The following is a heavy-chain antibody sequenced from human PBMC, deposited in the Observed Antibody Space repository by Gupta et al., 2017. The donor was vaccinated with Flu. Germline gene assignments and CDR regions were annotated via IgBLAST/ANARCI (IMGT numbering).Heavy chain of an antibody. J-gene: IGHJ6*02. D-gene: IGHD6-13*01. V-gene: IGHV3-30*18. CDR2: ISSGGSKI. CDR1: GFNFRSYA. CDR3: AKDRQQVSEEDYYYDMDV. Sequence: QEQLVESGGDVVQPGRSLRLSCAASGFNFRSYAMHWVRQAPGKGLEWVAVISSGGSKIYYADSVKGRFTISRDNSKNTLFLQMNSLRPEDTAVYYCAKDRQQVSEEDYYYDMDVWVQGTTVTVSS.